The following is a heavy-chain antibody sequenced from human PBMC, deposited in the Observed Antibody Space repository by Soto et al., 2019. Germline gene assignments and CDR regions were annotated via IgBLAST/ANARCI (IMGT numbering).Heavy chain of an antibody. V-gene: IGHV4-31*03. CDR1: GGSISSGGYY. CDR3: ARDNPSYDSSGYPKGEDAFDI. J-gene: IGHJ3*02. Sequence: PLETLSLTCTVSGGSISSGGYYWSWIRQHPGKGLEWFGYIYYSGSTYYNPSLKSRVTISVDTSKNQFSLKLSSVTAADTAVYYCARDNPSYDSSGYPKGEDAFDIWGQGTMVTVSS. D-gene: IGHD3-22*01. CDR2: IYYSGST.